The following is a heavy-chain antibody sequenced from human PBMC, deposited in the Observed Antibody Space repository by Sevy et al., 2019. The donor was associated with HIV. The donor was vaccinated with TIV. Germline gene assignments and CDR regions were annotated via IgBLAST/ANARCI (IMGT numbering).Heavy chain of an antibody. CDR2: INPNSGGT. CDR3: AKNYYYGMDV. CDR1: GYTFTGYY. Sequence: ASVKVSSKASGYTFTGYYMHWVRQAPGQGLEWMGRINPNSGGTNYAQKFQGRVTMTRDTSISTAYMELSRLRSDDTAVYYCAKNYYYGMDVWGQGTTVTVSS. V-gene: IGHV1-2*06. J-gene: IGHJ6*02.